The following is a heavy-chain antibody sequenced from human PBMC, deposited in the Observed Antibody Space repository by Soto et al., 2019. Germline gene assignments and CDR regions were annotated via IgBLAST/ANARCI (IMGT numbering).Heavy chain of an antibody. Sequence: PGGSLRLSCIASGFSLTPYWMSWVRRTPGKGLERVAKINEDGSKRDYMESVEGRFTISRDNAKNSVSLQMNSLRADDSAKYYCTRWDGRCSGGSCFFDSWGQGTLVTVSS. V-gene: IGHV3-7*03. CDR2: INEDGSKR. CDR1: GFSLTPYW. CDR3: TRWDGRCSGGSCFFDS. J-gene: IGHJ4*02. D-gene: IGHD2-15*01.